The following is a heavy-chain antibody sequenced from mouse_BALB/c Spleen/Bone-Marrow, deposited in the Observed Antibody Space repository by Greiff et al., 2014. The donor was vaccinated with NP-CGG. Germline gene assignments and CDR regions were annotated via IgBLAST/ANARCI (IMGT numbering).Heavy chain of an antibody. CDR2: IDPANGNT. V-gene: IGHV14-3*02. CDR3: AMITTGAWFAY. Sequence: VQLQQSGAELVKPGASVKLSCTASGFNIKDTYMHWVKQRPEQGLEWIGRIDPANGNTKYDPKFQGKATITADTSSNTAYLQLISLTSEDTAVYYCAMITTGAWFAYWGQGTLVTVSA. J-gene: IGHJ3*01. D-gene: IGHD2-4*01. CDR1: GFNIKDTY.